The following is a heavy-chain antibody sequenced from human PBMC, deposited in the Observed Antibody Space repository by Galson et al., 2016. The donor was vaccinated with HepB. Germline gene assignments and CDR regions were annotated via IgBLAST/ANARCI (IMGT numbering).Heavy chain of an antibody. V-gene: IGHV4-61*09. D-gene: IGHD3-9*01. Sequence: TLSLTCTVSGGSVGSGGYYWNWIRQPAGRGLEWIGHIYTSGTTTYSPSLKSRVTISLDTSKNQFSLVLTSVTAADTPIYYCTRYDILGNYYFMDIWGKGTTVIVSS. CDR1: GGSVGSGGYY. CDR2: IYTSGTT. CDR3: TRYDILGNYYFMDI. J-gene: IGHJ6*03.